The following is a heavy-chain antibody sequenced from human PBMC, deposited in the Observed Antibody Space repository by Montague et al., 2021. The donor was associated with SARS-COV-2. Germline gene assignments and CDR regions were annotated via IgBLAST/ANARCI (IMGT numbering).Heavy chain of an antibody. D-gene: IGHD4-17*01. CDR1: GSSVRSDY. J-gene: IGHJ4*02. CDR3: ARENTVTTFGGPYYFDS. V-gene: IGHV4-59*02. Sequence: SETLSLTCIVSGSSVRSDYWSWIRQPPGKGLEWMGCSYDSGSTHYNHSLKSRGTISVDTSKNKFSLKLSSATAADTAVYYCARENTVTTFGGPYYFDSWGQGALVTVSA. CDR2: SYDSGST.